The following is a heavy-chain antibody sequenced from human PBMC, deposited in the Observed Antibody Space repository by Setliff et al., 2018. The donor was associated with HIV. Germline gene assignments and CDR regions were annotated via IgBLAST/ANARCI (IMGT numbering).Heavy chain of an antibody. CDR1: GYNFERYG. D-gene: IGHD6-19*01. J-gene: IGHJ6*04. Sequence: AAVKVSCKTTGYNFERYGNSWLRQAPGQGLEWMGWIRIYNQKTNFAEKFQGRVSMTTDTPTSTVYMELRSLTSTDTAVYYCARDGGPGSGWGDYSYYYSMDVWGKGTTVTVSS. V-gene: IGHV1-18*01. CDR2: IRIYNQKT. CDR3: ARDGGPGSGWGDYSYYYSMDV.